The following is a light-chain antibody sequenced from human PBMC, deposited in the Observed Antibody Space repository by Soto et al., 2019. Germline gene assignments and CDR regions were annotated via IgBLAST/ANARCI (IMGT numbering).Light chain of an antibody. Sequence: ETVLTQSPATLSLSPGQRSTLSCRARQSVGSYLAWFQQKPGQAPRLLIYDASNRATGVPARFSGSGSGTDFTLTISSLEAEDFAVYYCHQRSNWPRTFGQGTKLEIK. CDR1: QSVGSY. CDR3: HQRSNWPRT. CDR2: DAS. J-gene: IGKJ2*01. V-gene: IGKV3-11*01.